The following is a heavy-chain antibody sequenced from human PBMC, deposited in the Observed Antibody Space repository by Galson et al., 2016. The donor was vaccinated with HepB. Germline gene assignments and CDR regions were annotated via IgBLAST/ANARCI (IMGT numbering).Heavy chain of an antibody. D-gene: IGHD6-19*01. J-gene: IGHJ4*02. Sequence: CAISGDSVSSNSAAWNWFRQSTSRGLEWLGRTYYRSKWYNDYRLSLKTRININPDTSRNEVSLQLKSVTLEDTAVYYCARARSRGWSDAFDYWGQGTLVTISS. CDR2: TYYRSKWYN. CDR3: ARARSRGWSDAFDY. V-gene: IGHV6-1*01. CDR1: GDSVSSNSAA.